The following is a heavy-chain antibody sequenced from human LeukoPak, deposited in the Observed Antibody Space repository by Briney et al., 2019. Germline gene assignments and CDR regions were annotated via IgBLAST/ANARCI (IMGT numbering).Heavy chain of an antibody. CDR1: GYTFTGYY. V-gene: IGHV1-2*02. J-gene: IGHJ4*02. Sequence: ASVKVSCKASGYTFTGYYMHWVRQAPGQGLEWMGWINPNSGGTNYAQKFQGRVTMTRDTSISTAYMELSRLRSDDTAVYYCARVEYYYDSSGYSFLNYWGQGTLVTVPS. CDR2: INPNSGGT. CDR3: ARVEYYYDSSGYSFLNY. D-gene: IGHD3-22*01.